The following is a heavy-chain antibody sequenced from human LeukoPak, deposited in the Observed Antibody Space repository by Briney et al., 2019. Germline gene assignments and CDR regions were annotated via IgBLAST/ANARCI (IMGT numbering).Heavy chain of an antibody. D-gene: IGHD3-9*01. CDR3: AKGNYDILTGYIYYFDY. V-gene: IGHV3-23*01. Sequence: GGSLRLSCAASGFTFSSYAMSWVRQAPGKGLEWVSAISGSGGSTYYADSVKGRFTISRDNSKNTLYLQMNSLRAEDTAVYYCAKGNYDILTGYIYYFDYWGQGTLVIVSS. CDR1: GFTFSSYA. J-gene: IGHJ4*02. CDR2: ISGSGGST.